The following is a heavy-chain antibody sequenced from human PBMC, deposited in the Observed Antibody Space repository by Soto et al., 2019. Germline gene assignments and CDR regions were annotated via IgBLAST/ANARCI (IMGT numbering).Heavy chain of an antibody. Sequence: SETVSLTCTVSGGSVSSGSYYWSWIRQPPGKGLEWIGYIYYSGSTNYNPSLKSRVTISVDTSKNQFSLKLSSVTAADTAVYYCARGGALFGVVIRYYYGTDVWGHVPPVTVS. D-gene: IGHD3-3*01. CDR1: GGSVSSGSYY. V-gene: IGHV4-61*01. CDR2: IYYSGST. J-gene: IGHJ6*02. CDR3: ARGGALFGVVIRYYYGTDV.